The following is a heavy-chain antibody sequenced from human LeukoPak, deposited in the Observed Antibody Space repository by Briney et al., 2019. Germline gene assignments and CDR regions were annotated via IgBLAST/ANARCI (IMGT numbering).Heavy chain of an antibody. Sequence: NPSETLSLTCTVSGGSISSGGYSWGWIRQPPGKGLEWIGSIYYSGSTYYNPSLKSRVTISVDTSKNQFSLKLSSVTAADTAVYYCASLRGVYYFDYWGQGTPVTVSS. D-gene: IGHD3-10*01. J-gene: IGHJ4*02. CDR3: ASLRGVYYFDY. CDR1: GGSISSGGYS. V-gene: IGHV4-39*01. CDR2: IYYSGST.